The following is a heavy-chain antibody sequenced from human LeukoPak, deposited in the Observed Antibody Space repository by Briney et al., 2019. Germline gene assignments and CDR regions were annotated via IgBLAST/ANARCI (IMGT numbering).Heavy chain of an antibody. Sequence: ASVKVSCKASGYSFTSYDIHWVRQAPGQGLEWMGWMTPNNGNRGHAQKFQGRVTLTRDTSTGTAYMELSSLTSADTAIYFCAREGGQAAELDNWGQGTTVTVSS. D-gene: IGHD6-25*01. CDR1: GYSFTSYD. V-gene: IGHV1-8*01. J-gene: IGHJ6*02. CDR2: MTPNNGNR. CDR3: AREGGQAAELDN.